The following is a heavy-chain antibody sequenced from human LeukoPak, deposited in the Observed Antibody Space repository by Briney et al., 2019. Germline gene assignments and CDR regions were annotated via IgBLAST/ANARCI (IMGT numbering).Heavy chain of an antibody. J-gene: IGHJ3*02. CDR2: FDPEDGET. CDR3: ATGDSSGYYYSAFDI. D-gene: IGHD3-22*01. CDR1: GYTFTSYD. V-gene: IGHV1-24*01. Sequence: ASVKVSCKASGYTFTSYDINWVRQDPGKGLEWMGGFDPEDGETIYAQKFQGRVTMTEDTSTDTAYMELSSLRSEDTAVYYCATGDSSGYYYSAFDIWGQGTMVTVSS.